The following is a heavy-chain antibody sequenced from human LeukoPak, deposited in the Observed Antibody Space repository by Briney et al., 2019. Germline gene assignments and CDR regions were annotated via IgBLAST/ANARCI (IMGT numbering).Heavy chain of an antibody. V-gene: IGHV3-48*01. J-gene: IGHJ4*02. CDR2: ISRSSSTI. D-gene: IGHD2/OR15-2a*01. CDR3: ATSGLSRFGF. Sequence: GGSLRLSCAASGFTFSRYSMNWVRQAPGKGLEWVSYISRSSSTIYYADSVKGRFTISRDNSKNTLYLQMNNLRAEDTAVYYCATSGLSRFGFWSQGTLVTVSS. CDR1: GFTFSRYS.